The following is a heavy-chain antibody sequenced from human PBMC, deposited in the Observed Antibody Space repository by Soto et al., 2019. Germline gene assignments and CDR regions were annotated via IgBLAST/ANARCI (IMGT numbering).Heavy chain of an antibody. J-gene: IGHJ4*02. CDR2: ISYDGSNK. CDR3: AREDSSGYYYFDY. Sequence: PGGSLRLSCAASGFTFSSYAMHWVRQAPGKGLEWVAVISYDGSNKYYADSVKGRFTISRDNSKNTLYLQMNSLRAEDTAVYYCAREDSSGYYYFDYWGQGTLVTVSS. D-gene: IGHD3-22*01. V-gene: IGHV3-30-3*01. CDR1: GFTFSSYA.